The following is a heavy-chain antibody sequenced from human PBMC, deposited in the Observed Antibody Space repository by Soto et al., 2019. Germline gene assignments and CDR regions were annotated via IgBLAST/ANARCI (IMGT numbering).Heavy chain of an antibody. CDR3: AKLFYYDSSGYYYVPRSRNITLDY. Sequence: PGGSLILSCAASGFTFSSYGMHWVRQAPGKGLEWVAVIWYDGSNKYYADSVKGRFTISRDNSKNTLYLQMNSLRAEDTAVYYCAKLFYYDSSGYYYVPRSRNITLDYWGQGTLVTVSS. CDR1: GFTFSSYG. D-gene: IGHD3-22*01. CDR2: IWYDGSNK. J-gene: IGHJ4*02. V-gene: IGHV3-30*02.